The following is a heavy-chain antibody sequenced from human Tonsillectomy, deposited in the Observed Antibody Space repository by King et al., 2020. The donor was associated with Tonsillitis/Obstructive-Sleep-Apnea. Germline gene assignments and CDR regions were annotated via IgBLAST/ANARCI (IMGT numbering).Heavy chain of an antibody. CDR1: GGSFSGYY. Sequence: VQLQQWGAGLLKPSETLSLTCAVYGGSFSGYYWSWIRQPPGKGLEWIGEINHSGSTNYNPSLKSRVTISGDTSKNQFSLKLSSVTAADTAVYYCACRYCSSTSCPQNWFDPWGQGTLVTVSS. CDR3: ACRYCSSTSCPQNWFDP. J-gene: IGHJ5*02. V-gene: IGHV4-34*01. D-gene: IGHD2-2*01. CDR2: INHSGST.